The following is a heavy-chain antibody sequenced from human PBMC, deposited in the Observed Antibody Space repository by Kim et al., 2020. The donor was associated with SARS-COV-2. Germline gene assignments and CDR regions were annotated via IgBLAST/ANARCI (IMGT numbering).Heavy chain of an antibody. CDR3: AREVRYFDWLLQSDYYYYYGMDV. CDR1: GFTVSSNY. Sequence: GGSLRLSCAASGFTVSSNYMSWVRQAPGKGLEWVSVIYSGGSTYYADSVKGRFTISRDNSKNTLYLQMNSLRAEDTPVYYCAREVRYFDWLLQSDYYYYYGMDVWGQGTTVTVSS. CDR2: IYSGGST. V-gene: IGHV3-53*01. J-gene: IGHJ6*02. D-gene: IGHD3-9*01.